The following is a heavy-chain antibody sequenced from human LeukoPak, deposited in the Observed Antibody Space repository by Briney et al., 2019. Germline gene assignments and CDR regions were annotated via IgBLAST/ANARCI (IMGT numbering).Heavy chain of an antibody. CDR2: IFSNDEK. CDR3: ARIGDGDAFDI. Sequence: SGPVLVKPTETLTLTCSVSGVSLSYVRMGVSWIRQPPGKALEWLAHIFSNDEKSYSTSLKSRLTISKDTSTSQVVLIMTNMDPVDTATYYCARIGDGDAFDIWGQGTMVTVSP. V-gene: IGHV2-26*01. CDR1: GVSLSYVRMG. D-gene: IGHD3-10*01. J-gene: IGHJ3*02.